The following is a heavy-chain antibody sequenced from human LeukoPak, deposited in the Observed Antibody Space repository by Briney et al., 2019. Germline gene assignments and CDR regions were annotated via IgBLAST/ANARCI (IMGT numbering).Heavy chain of an antibody. CDR3: ARDSGFVDTAMTYMDV. V-gene: IGHV3-11*04. D-gene: IGHD5-18*01. CDR2: ISSSGSTI. CDR1: GFTFSDYY. J-gene: IGHJ6*03. Sequence: GGSLRLSCAASGFTFSDYYMSWIRQAPGKGLEWVSYISSSGSTIYYADSVKGRFTISRDNAKNSLYLQMNSLRAEDTAVYYCARDSGFVDTAMTYMDVWGKGTTVTVSS.